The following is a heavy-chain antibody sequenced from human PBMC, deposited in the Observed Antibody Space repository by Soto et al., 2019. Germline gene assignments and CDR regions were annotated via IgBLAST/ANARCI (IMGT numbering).Heavy chain of an antibody. V-gene: IGHV4-30-4*01. D-gene: IGHD2-15*01. CDR2: IYYSGST. Sequence: SETLSLTCTVSGGSINSGDYYWSWIRQPPGKGLEWIGYIYYSGSTYHNPSLKSRINISVDTSKNQFSLKLSSVTAADTAVYYCARDWVVAATTFDYWGQGTLVIVSS. CDR3: ARDWVVAATTFDY. CDR1: GGSINSGDYY. J-gene: IGHJ4*02.